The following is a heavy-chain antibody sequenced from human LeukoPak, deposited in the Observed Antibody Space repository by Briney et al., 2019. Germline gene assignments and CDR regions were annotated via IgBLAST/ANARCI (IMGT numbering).Heavy chain of an antibody. J-gene: IGHJ6*02. D-gene: IGHD6-13*01. Sequence: GGSLRLSCAASGFTFSDYYMSWIRQAPGKGLEWVSYMSRSNSYTNYADSVKGRFTISRDNAKNSLYLQMNSLRAEDTAVYYCARGPSAAAGIDYYYYGMDVWGQGTTVTV. CDR1: GFTFSDYY. CDR3: ARGPSAAAGIDYYYYGMDV. CDR2: MSRSNSYT. V-gene: IGHV3-11*05.